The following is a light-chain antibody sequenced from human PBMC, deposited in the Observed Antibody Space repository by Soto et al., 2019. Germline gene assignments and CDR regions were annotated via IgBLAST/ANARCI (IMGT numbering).Light chain of an antibody. CDR3: QHRSNWPLT. Sequence: EIVLTQSPGTLSLSPGERATLSCRASQSVSSSYLAWYQQKPGQAPRLLIYDASNRATGIPARFSGSGSRTDFTLTISSLEPEDFAVYYCQHRSNWPLTFGPGTKVDIK. J-gene: IGKJ3*01. CDR1: QSVSSSY. V-gene: IGKV3-11*01. CDR2: DAS.